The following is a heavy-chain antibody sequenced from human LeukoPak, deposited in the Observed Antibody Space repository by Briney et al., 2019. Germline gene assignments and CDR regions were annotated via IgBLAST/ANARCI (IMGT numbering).Heavy chain of an antibody. J-gene: IGHJ4*02. CDR3: AKETSNSGSYLTPDG. CDR1: EFTFSSYS. CDR2: ISGSGGST. V-gene: IGHV3-23*01. D-gene: IGHD1-26*01. Sequence: PGGSLRLSCAASEFTFSSYSMNWVRQAPGKGLEWVSAISGSGGSTYYADSVKGRFTISRDNSKNTLYLQMNSLRAEDTAVYYCAKETSNSGSYLTPDGWGQGTLVTVSS.